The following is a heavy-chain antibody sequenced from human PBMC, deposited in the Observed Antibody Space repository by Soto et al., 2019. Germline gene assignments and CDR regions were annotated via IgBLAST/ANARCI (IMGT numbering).Heavy chain of an antibody. Sequence: SETLSLTCTVSGGSISSYYWSWIRQPPGKGLEWIGYIYYSGSTNYNPSLKSRVTISVDTSKNQFSLKLSSVTAADTAVYYCARVGYSYGGYYYYYCMDVWGQGTTVTVSS. CDR1: GGSISSYY. CDR2: IYYSGST. V-gene: IGHV4-59*01. J-gene: IGHJ6*02. D-gene: IGHD5-18*01. CDR3: ARVGYSYGGYYYYYCMDV.